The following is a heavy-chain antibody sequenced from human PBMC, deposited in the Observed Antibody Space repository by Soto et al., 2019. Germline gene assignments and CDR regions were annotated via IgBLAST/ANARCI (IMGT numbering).Heavy chain of an antibody. CDR2: IYYSGST. CDR3: ARLFPSGSYYWDYYYYGMDV. Sequence: SETLSLTCTVSGGSISSSSYYWGWIRQPPGKGLEWIGSIYYSGSTYYNPSLKSRVTISVDTSKNQFSLKLSSVTAADTAVYYCARLFPSGSYYWDYYYYGMDVWGQGTTVTVSS. J-gene: IGHJ6*02. D-gene: IGHD1-26*01. V-gene: IGHV4-39*01. CDR1: GGSISSSSYY.